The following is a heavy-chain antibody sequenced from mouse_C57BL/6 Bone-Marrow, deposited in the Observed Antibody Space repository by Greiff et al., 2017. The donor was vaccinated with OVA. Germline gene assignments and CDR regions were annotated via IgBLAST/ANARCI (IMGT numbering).Heavy chain of an antibody. CDR2: INPNNGGT. D-gene: IGHD1-1*01. V-gene: IGHV1-26*01. CDR1: GYTFTDYY. Sequence: EVQLQQSGPELVKPGASVKISCKASGYTFTDYYMNWVKQSHGKSLEWIGDINPNNGGTSYNQKFKGKATLTVDKSSSTAYMELRSLTSEDSAVYYCVITTVPHFDYWGQGTTLTVSS. J-gene: IGHJ2*01. CDR3: VITTVPHFDY.